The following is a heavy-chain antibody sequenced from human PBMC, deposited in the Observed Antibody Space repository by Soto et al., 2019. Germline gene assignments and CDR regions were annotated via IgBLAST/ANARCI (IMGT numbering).Heavy chain of an antibody. Sequence: LSHTCTVSGGYIRNYYWSWIRQPPGKGLEWIGYLYHGVSTNYNPSLESRVTFPVDISKNQFFLKLSSVTAADTAVYYCTKNSAYALDYWGQGTLVTVS. CDR2: LYHGVST. J-gene: IGHJ4*02. CDR1: GGYIRNYY. V-gene: IGHV4-59*12. D-gene: IGHD5-12*01. CDR3: TKNSAYALDY.